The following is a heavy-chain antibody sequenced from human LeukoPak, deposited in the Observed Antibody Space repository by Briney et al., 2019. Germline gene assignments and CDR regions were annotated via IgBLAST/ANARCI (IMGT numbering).Heavy chain of an antibody. CDR1: GGSISSSAYS. CDR3: ARQYGPGYSSTSYFDY. Sequence: SETLSLTCTVSGGSISSSAYSWGWIRQPPGKGLDWIGNIYDSGNTYYNPSLKSRVTISVDTSKNQFSLKLNSVTAADTAVYYCARQYGPGYSSTSYFDYWGQGTLVTVSS. V-gene: IGHV4-39*01. J-gene: IGHJ4*02. CDR2: IYDSGNT. D-gene: IGHD6-13*01.